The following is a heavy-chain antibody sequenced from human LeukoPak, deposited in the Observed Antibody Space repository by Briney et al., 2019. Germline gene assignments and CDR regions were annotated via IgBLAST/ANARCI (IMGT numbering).Heavy chain of an antibody. CDR1: GYTFTSYY. V-gene: IGHV1-46*01. CDR2: INPSGGST. J-gene: IGHJ4*02. CDR3: AREGAYYDSSGYYDY. D-gene: IGHD3-22*01. Sequence: ASVKVSCKASGYTFTSYYMHWVRQAPGQGLEWMGIINPSGGSTSYAQKFQGRVTMTRDMSTSTVYMELSSLRSEDTAVYYCAREGAYYDSSGYYDYWGQATLVTVSS.